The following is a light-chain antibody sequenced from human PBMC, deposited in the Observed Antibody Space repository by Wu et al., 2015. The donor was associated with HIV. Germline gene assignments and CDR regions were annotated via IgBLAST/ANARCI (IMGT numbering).Light chain of an antibody. CDR3: QHRFNWPLI. V-gene: IGKV3D-20*02. Sequence: EVVLTQSPGTLSLSPGESATLSCRASQRVNTKYLAWYQQKFGQAPRLLIYGSSNRATGVPDRFSGSGSGTDFSLTINSLEPEDFAVYYCQHRFNWPLIFGQGTRLEI. CDR1: QRVNTKY. CDR2: GSS. J-gene: IGKJ5*01.